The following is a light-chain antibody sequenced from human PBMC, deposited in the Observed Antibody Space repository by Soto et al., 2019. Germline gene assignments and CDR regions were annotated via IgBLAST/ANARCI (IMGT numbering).Light chain of an antibody. CDR3: QSYDSSLSGSV. J-gene: IGLJ2*01. Sequence: QSALTQPPSVSGTPGQRVTISCSGSSSNIATNSVNWYQQLPATAPRLLIYGNSNRPSGVPDRFSGSKSGTSASLAITGLQAEDEADYYCQSYDSSLSGSVFGGGTKLTVL. CDR1: SSNIATNS. CDR2: GNS. V-gene: IGLV1-40*01.